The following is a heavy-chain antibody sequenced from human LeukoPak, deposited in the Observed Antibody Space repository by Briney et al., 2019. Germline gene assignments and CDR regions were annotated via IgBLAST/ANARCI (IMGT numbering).Heavy chain of an antibody. Sequence: KPGGSLRLSCAASGFTFSSYSMNWVRQAPGKGLEWVSSISSSSSYIYYADSVKGRFTISRDNAKNSLYLQMNSLRAEDTAVYYCARPLAMAHYYYYYMDVWGKGTTVTVSS. V-gene: IGHV3-21*01. CDR3: ARPLAMAHYYYYYMDV. CDR2: ISSSSSYI. D-gene: IGHD5-18*01. J-gene: IGHJ6*03. CDR1: GFTFSSYS.